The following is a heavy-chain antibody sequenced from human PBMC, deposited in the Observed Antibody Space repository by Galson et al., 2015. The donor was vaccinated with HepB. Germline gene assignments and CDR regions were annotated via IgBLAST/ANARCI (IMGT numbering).Heavy chain of an antibody. CDR2: IDLDDSET. D-gene: IGHD6-13*01. CDR1: GLSSGTNW. Sequence: QSGAEVKKPGESLRISCKVSGLSSGTNWIAWVRQMPEKGLELMGIIDLDDSETRYSPSFEGQVTISADGSIDTASLHWSSLKASDSAIYFCARLKAVAAAGAGYLDYWGQGALITVSS. CDR3: ARLKAVAAAGAGYLDY. J-gene: IGHJ4*02. V-gene: IGHV5-51*03.